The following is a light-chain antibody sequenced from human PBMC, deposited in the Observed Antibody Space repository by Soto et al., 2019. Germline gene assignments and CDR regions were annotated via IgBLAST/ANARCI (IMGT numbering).Light chain of an antibody. CDR1: SSDVGGYNY. V-gene: IGLV2-8*02. CDR2: EVS. CDR3: SSYAGSNNLGV. Sequence: QSARTQPPSASRSPGQSVTISCTGTSSDVGGYNYVSWYQQHPGKAPKLMIYEVSKRPSGVPDRFSGSKSGNTASLTVSGLQAEDEANYYCSSYAGSNNLGVFGGGTKLTFL. J-gene: IGLJ2*01.